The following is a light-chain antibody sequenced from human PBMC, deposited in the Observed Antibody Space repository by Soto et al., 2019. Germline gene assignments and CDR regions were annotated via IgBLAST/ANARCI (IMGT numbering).Light chain of an antibody. CDR3: QQYGGSPPVT. Sequence: EIVLTQSPGTLSLSPGERATLSCRASQSVYSNYLAWYQQKPGQAPRLLIYGASSRATGIPDRFIGSGSGTDFTLTISRLEPEDFAVYYCQQYGGSPPVTFGGGTKVEIK. V-gene: IGKV3-20*01. CDR2: GAS. J-gene: IGKJ4*01. CDR1: QSVYSNY.